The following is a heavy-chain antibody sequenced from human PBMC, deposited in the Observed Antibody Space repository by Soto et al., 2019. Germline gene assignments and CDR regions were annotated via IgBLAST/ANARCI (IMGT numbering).Heavy chain of an antibody. CDR3: ARDWTSYCGGDCYSDL. CDR2: IWYDGSSR. V-gene: IGHV3-33*01. CDR1: GFTFSTYG. Sequence: QVQLVESGGGVVQPGRSLRLSCAASGFTFSTYGMHWVRQAPGKGLEWVAVIWYDGSSRYYADSVKGRFTISRDNSKNPLFLQLNSLRAEDTAVYYCARDWTSYCGGDCYSDLWGQGTLVTVSS. D-gene: IGHD2-21*02. J-gene: IGHJ4*02.